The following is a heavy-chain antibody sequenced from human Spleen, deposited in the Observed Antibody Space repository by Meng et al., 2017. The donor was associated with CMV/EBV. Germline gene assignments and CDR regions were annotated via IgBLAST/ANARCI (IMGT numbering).Heavy chain of an antibody. CDR1: GFTFNTYW. J-gene: IGHJ4*02. V-gene: IGHV3-7*01. Sequence: GESLKISCAVSGFTFNTYWMTWVRQAPVTGLEWVASMSPDGSEIYYVDSVKGRFSIPRDNAKNSLFLQMNSLRGEDTAIYYCARRWGEDYWGQGTLVTVSS. CDR3: ARRWGEDY. D-gene: IGHD3-10*01. CDR2: MSPDGSEI.